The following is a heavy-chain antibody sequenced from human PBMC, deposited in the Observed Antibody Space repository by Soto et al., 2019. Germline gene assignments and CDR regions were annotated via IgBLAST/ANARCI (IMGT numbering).Heavy chain of an antibody. Sequence: EASVKVSCKASGYPFTSYYMHWVRQAPGQGLEWMGWINPNSGGTNYAQKFQGWVTMTRDTSISTAYMELSRLRSDDTAVYYCARGEGGPRWGSIDYWGQGTLVTVSS. V-gene: IGHV1-2*04. D-gene: IGHD2-21*01. CDR1: GYPFTSYY. CDR2: INPNSGGT. J-gene: IGHJ4*02. CDR3: ARGEGGPRWGSIDY.